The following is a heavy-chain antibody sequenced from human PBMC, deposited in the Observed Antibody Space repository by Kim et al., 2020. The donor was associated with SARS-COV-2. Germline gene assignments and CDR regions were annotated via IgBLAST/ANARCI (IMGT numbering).Heavy chain of an antibody. Sequence: ASVKVSCKASGYTFTSYGISWVRQAPGQGLEWMGWISAYNGNTNYAQKLQGRVTMTTDTSTSTAYMELRSLRSDDTAVYYCARGHQRGIAAADRFKNFDYWGQGTLVTVSS. CDR3: ARGHQRGIAAADRFKNFDY. J-gene: IGHJ4*02. CDR1: GYTFTSYG. V-gene: IGHV1-18*04. CDR2: ISAYNGNT. D-gene: IGHD6-13*01.